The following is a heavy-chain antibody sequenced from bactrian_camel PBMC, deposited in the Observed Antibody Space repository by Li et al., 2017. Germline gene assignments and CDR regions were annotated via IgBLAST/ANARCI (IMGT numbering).Heavy chain of an antibody. J-gene: IGHJ6*01. CDR3: AADFRPLYGLGTPEGLHRWVVDFGY. D-gene: IGHD5*01. CDR1: GFTDNSYL. Sequence: HVQLVESGGGMAEAGGSLRLSCEHSGFTDNSYLVAWFRQPPGKEREGVATIETGDDTTSYADSMKGRVTISQINTTVFLQMDSLKVEDTAMYYCAADFRPLYGLGTPEGLHRWVVDFGYWGQGTQVTVS. V-gene: IGHV3S1*01. CDR2: IETGDDTT.